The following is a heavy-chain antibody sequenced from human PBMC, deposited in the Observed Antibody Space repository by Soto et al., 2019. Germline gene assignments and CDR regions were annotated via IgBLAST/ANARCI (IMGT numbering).Heavy chain of an antibody. V-gene: IGHV3-74*01. J-gene: IGHJ3*02. D-gene: IGHD2-2*01. CDR2: INSDGSST. Sequence: GGSLRLSCAASGFTFSSYWMHWVRQAPGKGLVWVSRINSDGSSTSYADSVKGRFTISRDNAKNTLYLQMNSLRAEDTAVYYCGRAFYCSSTSCYAFDIWGQGTMVTVSS. CDR1: GFTFSSYW. CDR3: GRAFYCSSTSCYAFDI.